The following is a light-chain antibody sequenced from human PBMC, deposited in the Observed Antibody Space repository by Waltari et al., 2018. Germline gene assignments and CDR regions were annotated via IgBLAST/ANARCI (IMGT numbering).Light chain of an antibody. Sequence: QLVLTQSPSASASLGASVKLTCTLSSGHSTNVIAWLQKRPEKGPRFVMKVNSDGSHSKGDEIHDRFSGSSSGAERYLTISSLQSEDEADYYCQTGGHGTWVFGGGTKLTVL. CDR2: VNSDGSH. CDR1: SGHSTNV. V-gene: IGLV4-69*01. J-gene: IGLJ3*02. CDR3: QTGGHGTWV.